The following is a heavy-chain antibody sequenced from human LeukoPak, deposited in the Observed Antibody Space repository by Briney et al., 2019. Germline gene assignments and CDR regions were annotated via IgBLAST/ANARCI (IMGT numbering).Heavy chain of an antibody. Sequence: ASVNVSCKASGYTFTGHYMHWSRHAPEQGLEWMGWIEPNSGGTYYAQNFQGRLTISRNTSISTACMELGRLSSDDTAMYYCARDENWGPDYWGQGTLVTVSS. CDR2: IEPNSGGT. J-gene: IGHJ4*02. D-gene: IGHD7-27*01. CDR3: ARDENWGPDY. CDR1: GYTFTGHY. V-gene: IGHV1-2*02.